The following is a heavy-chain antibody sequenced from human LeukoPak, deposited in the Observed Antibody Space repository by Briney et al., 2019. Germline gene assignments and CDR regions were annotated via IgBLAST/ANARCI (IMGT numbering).Heavy chain of an antibody. V-gene: IGHV3-23*01. D-gene: IGHD2-2*02. CDR2: ISGRGGRT. CDR3: AKGGVVGLPVTISLNWFDP. Sequence: GGTLRLSCAASGFIFSSYGMNWVRQAPGRGREWVLGISGRGGRTHYVDPVRGRFPIHRDHSKHTLYLQSNSLRGEDTAVYYCAKGGVVGLPVTISLNWFDPWGEGTLVTVSS. CDR1: GFIFSSYG. J-gene: IGHJ5*02.